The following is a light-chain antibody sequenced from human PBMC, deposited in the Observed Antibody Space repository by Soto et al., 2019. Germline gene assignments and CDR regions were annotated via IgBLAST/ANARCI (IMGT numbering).Light chain of an antibody. CDR1: SSDVGAYIY. J-gene: IGLJ1*01. Sequence: QSVLTQPRSVSGSPGQSVTFSCTGTSSDVGAYIYVSWYQQHPGKAPKPIIYDVIKRPSGVPDRFSGSKSGNTASLTISGLQAEDEADYYCCSYAGSYTQVFGTGTKVTVL. CDR3: CSYAGSYTQV. CDR2: DVI. V-gene: IGLV2-11*01.